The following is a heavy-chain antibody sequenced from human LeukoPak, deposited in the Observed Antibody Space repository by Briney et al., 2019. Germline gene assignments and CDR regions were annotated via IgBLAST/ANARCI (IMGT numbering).Heavy chain of an antibody. CDR3: AGAGGMLRYFDWLYP. CDR1: GGSISSGDYY. D-gene: IGHD3-9*01. V-gene: IGHV4-30-4*01. Sequence: SETLSLTCTVPGGSISSGDYYWSWIRQPPGKGLEWIGYIYYSGSTYYNPSLKSRVTISVDTSKNQFSLKLGSVTAADTAVYYCAGAGGMLRYFDWLYPWGQGTLVTVSS. CDR2: IYYSGST. J-gene: IGHJ5*02.